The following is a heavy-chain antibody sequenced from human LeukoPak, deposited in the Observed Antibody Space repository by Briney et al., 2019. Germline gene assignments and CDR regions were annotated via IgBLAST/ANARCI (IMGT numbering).Heavy chain of an antibody. CDR3: ARHSYYDSSGYRFDY. J-gene: IGHJ4*02. V-gene: IGHV4-59*08. Sequence: SETLSLTCTVSGGSISSYYWSWIRQPPGKGLEWIGYIYHSGSTSYNPSLKSRVTISVDTSKNQFSLKLSSVTAADTAVYYCARHSYYDSSGYRFDYWGQGTLATVSS. CDR1: GGSISSYY. D-gene: IGHD3-22*01. CDR2: IYHSGST.